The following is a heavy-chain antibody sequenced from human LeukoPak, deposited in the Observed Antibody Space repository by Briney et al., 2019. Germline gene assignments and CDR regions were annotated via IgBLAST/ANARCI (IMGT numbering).Heavy chain of an antibody. CDR3: AKYIRDSGTYNFDY. D-gene: IGHD1-1*01. V-gene: IGHV4-59*03. CDR1: GGSISPYY. Sequence: SQTLSLTCTVSGGSISPYYWSWIRQPPGKGLEWIGYVYYSGTTNYNPSLKSRVTISVDTSKNQFSLKLGSVTAADTAVYYCAKYIRDSGTYNFDYWGQGTLVTVSS. J-gene: IGHJ4*02. CDR2: VYYSGTT.